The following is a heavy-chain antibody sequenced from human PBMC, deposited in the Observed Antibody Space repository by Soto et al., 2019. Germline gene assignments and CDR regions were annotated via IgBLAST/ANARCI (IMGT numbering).Heavy chain of an antibody. V-gene: IGHV4-39*01. CDR3: ARHEPTETGVRGVIIYNWFDP. Sequence: PSETLSLTCTVSGGSISSSSYYWGWIRQPPGKGLEWIGSIYYSGSTYYNPSLKSRVTISVDTSKNQFSLKLSSVTAADTAVYYCARHEPTETGVRGVIIYNWFDPWGQGTLVTVSS. J-gene: IGHJ5*02. CDR1: GGSISSSSYY. CDR2: IYYSGST. D-gene: IGHD3-10*01.